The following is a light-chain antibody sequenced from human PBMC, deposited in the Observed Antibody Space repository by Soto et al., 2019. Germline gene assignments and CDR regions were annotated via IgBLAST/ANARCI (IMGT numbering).Light chain of an antibody. J-gene: IGKJ4*01. CDR2: AAS. CDR3: QQSYSNPPLT. V-gene: IGKV1-39*01. Sequence: DIQMTQSPSSLSASVGDRVTITCRASQSISSYLNWYQQKPGKAPKLLIYAASSLQSGVPSRFSGSGSGTDFTLTISSLQHEDFATYYCQQSYSNPPLTFGGGTKVEIK. CDR1: QSISSY.